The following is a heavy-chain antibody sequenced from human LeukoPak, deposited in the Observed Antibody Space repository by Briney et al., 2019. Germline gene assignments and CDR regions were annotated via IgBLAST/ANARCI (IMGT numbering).Heavy chain of an antibody. CDR1: GFAVGSNY. V-gene: IGHV3-53*01. Sequence: GGSLRLSCVASGFAVGSNYMSWVRQAPGKGLEWVSLIYSGGAIRYADSVKGRFTISRDSSKNTLFLQMNDLTVEDTARYYCARRPGNWGQGILVAVSS. D-gene: IGHD1-14*01. CDR3: ARRPGN. J-gene: IGHJ4*02. CDR2: IYSGGAI.